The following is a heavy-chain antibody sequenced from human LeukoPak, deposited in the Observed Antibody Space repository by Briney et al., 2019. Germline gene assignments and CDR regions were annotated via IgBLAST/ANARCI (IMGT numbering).Heavy chain of an antibody. V-gene: IGHV1-18*01. Sequence: ASVKVSCKASGYTFTNYGITWVRQAPGQGREWMGWINANNGDTNYAQNLQGRVTMTRDTSTSTAHMEVRSLRSDDTAVYYCARGPIAAAGDYWGQGTLVTVSS. J-gene: IGHJ4*02. CDR3: ARGPIAAAGDY. CDR1: GYTFTNYG. CDR2: INANNGDT. D-gene: IGHD6-13*01.